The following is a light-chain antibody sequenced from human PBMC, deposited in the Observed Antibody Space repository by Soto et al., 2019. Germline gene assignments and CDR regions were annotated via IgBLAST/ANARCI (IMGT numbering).Light chain of an antibody. CDR3: CSYTSSATYG. CDR2: NVN. Sequence: QSALIQPPSVSGSPGQSVTISCTGTSSDVGSYDYVSWYQQHPGTVPKPMIYNVNTQPSGVPDRFSGSKSGNTASMTISGLQAEDDADYECCSYTSSATYGFGTGTKLTVL. CDR1: SSDVGSYDY. V-gene: IGLV2-11*01. J-gene: IGLJ1*01.